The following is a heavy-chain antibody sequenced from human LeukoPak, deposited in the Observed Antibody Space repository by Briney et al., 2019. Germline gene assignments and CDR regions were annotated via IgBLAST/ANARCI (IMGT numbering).Heavy chain of an antibody. CDR2: IYYSGST. Sequence: SETLSLTCTVSGGSISSGSYYWGWIRQPPGKGLEWIGNIYYSGSTYYNPSLKSRVTISVETSKNQFSLKLSSVTAADTAVYYCARGNEAVAATLYYYYMDVWGKGTTVTISS. V-gene: IGHV4-39*07. CDR3: ARGNEAVAATLYYYYMDV. J-gene: IGHJ6*03. D-gene: IGHD6-19*01. CDR1: GGSISSGSYY.